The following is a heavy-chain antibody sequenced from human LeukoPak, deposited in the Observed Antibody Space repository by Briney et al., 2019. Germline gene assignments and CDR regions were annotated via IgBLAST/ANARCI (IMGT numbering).Heavy chain of an antibody. CDR2: FDPEDGET. CDR1: GYTLTELS. CDR3: ARDAGVYYDSSGYFDY. D-gene: IGHD3-22*01. Sequence: GASVKVSCKVSGYTLTELSMHWVRQAPGKGLEWMGGFDPEDGETIYAQKFQGRVTMTRDTSISTAYMELSRLRSDDTAVYYCARDAGVYYDSSGYFDYWGQGTLVTVSS. J-gene: IGHJ4*02. V-gene: IGHV1-24*01.